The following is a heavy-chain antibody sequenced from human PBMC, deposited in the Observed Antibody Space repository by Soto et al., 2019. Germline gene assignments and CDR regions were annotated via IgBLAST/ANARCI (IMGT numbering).Heavy chain of an antibody. CDR3: ARVGSSGWYGLSNDAFDI. V-gene: IGHV1-18*01. CDR1: GYTFTSYG. CDR2: ISAYNGNT. Sequence: QVHLVQSGAEVKKPGASVKVSCKASGYTFTSYGISWVRQAPGQGLEWMGWISAYNGNTNYAQKLQGRVTMTTDTATRTAYMELRSLRSDDTAVYYCARVGSSGWYGLSNDAFDIWGQGTMVTVSS. D-gene: IGHD6-19*01. J-gene: IGHJ3*02.